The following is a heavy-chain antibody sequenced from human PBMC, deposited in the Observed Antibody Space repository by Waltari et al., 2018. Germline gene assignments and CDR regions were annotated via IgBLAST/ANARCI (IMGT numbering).Heavy chain of an antibody. Sequence: EVQLVESGGGLVQPGGSLRLSCVASGFDFHGYWMGWFRRAPGESLGWVANINDDGTKEFYVESLKGRVTISRDNAKNSVYLQTTSLRAEDTALYYCARSGLVSAFDYWGQGSLVTVAS. CDR2: INDDGTKE. V-gene: IGHV3-7*01. CDR3: ARSGLVSAFDY. D-gene: IGHD3-9*01. CDR1: GFDFHGYW. J-gene: IGHJ4*02.